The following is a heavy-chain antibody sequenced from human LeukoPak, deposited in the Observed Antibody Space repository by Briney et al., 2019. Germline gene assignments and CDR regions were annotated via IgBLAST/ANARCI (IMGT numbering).Heavy chain of an antibody. V-gene: IGHV3-11*04. D-gene: IGHD6-6*01. CDR1: GFTFSDYY. CDR2: ISSSGSIR. J-gene: IGHJ3*02. Sequence: PGGSLRLSCAASGFTFSDYYMSWIRQAPGKGLEWVSYISSSGSIRYYADSVKGRFTISRDSAKNTLYLQMSSLRAEDTAVYYCARDENSTSSDAFDIWGQGTMVTVSS. CDR3: ARDENSTSSDAFDI.